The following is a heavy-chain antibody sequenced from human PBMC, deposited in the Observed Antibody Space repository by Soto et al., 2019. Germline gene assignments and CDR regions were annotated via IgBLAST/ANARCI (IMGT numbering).Heavy chain of an antibody. V-gene: IGHV1-18*01. J-gene: IGHJ6*03. D-gene: IGHD6-19*01. CDR1: GYTFTSYG. CDR2: ISAYNGNT. Sequence: GASVKVSCKASGYTFTSYGISWVRQAPGQGLEWMGWISAYNGNTNYAQKLQGRVTMTTDTSTSTAYMELRSLRSDDTAVYYCARVSVAATGYYYMDVWAKRTTVTVSS. CDR3: ARVSVAATGYYYMDV.